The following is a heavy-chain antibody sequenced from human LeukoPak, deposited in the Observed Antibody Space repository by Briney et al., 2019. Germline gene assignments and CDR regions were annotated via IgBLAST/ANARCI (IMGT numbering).Heavy chain of an antibody. CDR2: VSPIFGTA. CDR3: VRPLTTSSSGWDDAFDI. D-gene: IGHD2/OR15-2a*01. Sequence: SVKVSCKTSGGTFSSYAISWVRQVPGQGLQWMGGVSPIFGTASYGPNFQGRVTIAADESATTTYMELSSLKSEDTAVYYCVRPLTTSSSGWDDAFDIWGQGTMVTVSS. V-gene: IGHV1-69*13. J-gene: IGHJ3*02. CDR1: GGTFSSYA.